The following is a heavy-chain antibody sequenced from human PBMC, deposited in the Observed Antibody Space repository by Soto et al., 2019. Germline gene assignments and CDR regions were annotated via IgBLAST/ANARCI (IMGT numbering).Heavy chain of an antibody. D-gene: IGHD4-4*01. Sequence: GEDFRDSWTTSGFTFRNYGMHGVRQAPGKGLEWAAVISYDGSTAHYADSVRGRFTIYRDNSKNTMFLQMNSLRAEDTAVYYCVKEWREHGSKWYFRHWGQGSMVIVSA. CDR2: ISYDGSTA. J-gene: IGHJ1*01. V-gene: IGHV3-30*18. CDR3: VKEWREHGSKWYFRH. CDR1: GFTFRNYG.